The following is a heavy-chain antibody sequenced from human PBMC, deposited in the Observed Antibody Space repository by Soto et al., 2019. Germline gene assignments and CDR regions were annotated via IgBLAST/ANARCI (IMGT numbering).Heavy chain of an antibody. Sequence: PGGSLRLSCAASGFTVSTSQMTWVRQAPGKGLEWVSVIFIGGTTQYAESVKGRFTISRDRSENTVVLQMNSVRAEDTAIYYCAKAGGSGSYYAERDYYFDYWGQGTLVTVSS. V-gene: IGHV3-53*01. CDR3: AKAGGSGSYYAERDYYFDY. D-gene: IGHD3-10*01. CDR1: GFTVSTSQ. CDR2: IFIGGTT. J-gene: IGHJ4*02.